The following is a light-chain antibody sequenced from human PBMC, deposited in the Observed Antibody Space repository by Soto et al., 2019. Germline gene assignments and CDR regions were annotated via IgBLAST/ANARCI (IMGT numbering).Light chain of an antibody. CDR2: DVT. Sequence: QSALTQPRSVSGSPGQSVTISCTGTSSDVGGYNYVSWYQQHPGKVPKLMIFDVTKRPSGVPDRFSGSKSGNTASLTISGLKAEDEADYYCCSYAGTYTFNYVFGTGTKLTVL. J-gene: IGLJ1*01. CDR1: SSDVGGYNY. V-gene: IGLV2-11*01. CDR3: CSYAGTYTFNYV.